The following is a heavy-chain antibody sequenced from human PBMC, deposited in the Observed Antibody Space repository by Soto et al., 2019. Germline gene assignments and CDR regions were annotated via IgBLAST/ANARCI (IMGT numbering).Heavy chain of an antibody. CDR1: GYTLTELS. CDR3: ATGSSGYYWFDP. J-gene: IGHJ5*02. V-gene: IGHV1-24*01. CDR2: FDPEDGET. Sequence: ASVKVSCKVSGYTLTELSMHWVRQALGKGLEWMGGFDPEDGETIYAQKFQGRVTMTEDTSTDTAYMELSSLRSEDTAVYYCATGSSGYYWFDPWGQGTLVTVSS. D-gene: IGHD3-22*01.